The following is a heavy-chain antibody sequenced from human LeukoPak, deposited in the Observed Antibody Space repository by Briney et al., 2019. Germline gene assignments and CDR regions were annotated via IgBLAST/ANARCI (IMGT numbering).Heavy chain of an antibody. CDR3: ARIVVPAAIENPAYYYYMDV. J-gene: IGHJ6*03. D-gene: IGHD2-2*02. CDR2: IYYSGST. V-gene: IGHV4-59*01. Sequence: SETLSLTCTVSGGSISSYYWSWIRQPPGKGLEWIGYIYYSGSTNYNPSLKSRVTISVDTSKNQFSLKLSSVTAADTAVYYCARIVVPAAIENPAYYYYMDVWGKGTTVTVS. CDR1: GGSISSYY.